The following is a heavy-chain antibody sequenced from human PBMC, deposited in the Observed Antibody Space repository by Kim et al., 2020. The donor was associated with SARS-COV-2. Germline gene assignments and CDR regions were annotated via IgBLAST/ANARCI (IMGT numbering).Heavy chain of an antibody. CDR1: GGSISSYY. D-gene: IGHD3-10*01. Sequence: SETLSLTCTVSGGSISSYYWSWIRQPPGKGLEWIGYIYYSGSTNYNPSLKSRVTISVDTSKNQFSLKLSSVTAADTAVYYCARDPTTMVRGVIIRPSYYGMDVWGQGTTVTVSS. J-gene: IGHJ6*02. CDR2: IYYSGST. CDR3: ARDPTTMVRGVIIRPSYYGMDV. V-gene: IGHV4-59*13.